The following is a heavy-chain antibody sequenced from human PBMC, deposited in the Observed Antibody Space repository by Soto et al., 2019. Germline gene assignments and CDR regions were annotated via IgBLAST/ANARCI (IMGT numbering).Heavy chain of an antibody. CDR1: GFTFSSYG. J-gene: IGHJ4*02. CDR2: IWYDGSNK. Sequence: QVQLVESGGGVVQPGRSLRLSCAASGFTFSSYGMHWVRQAPGKGLEWVAVIWYDGSNKYYADSVKGRFTISRDNSKNSLYLQMTSLRAEDTAVYYCAGGPRAMACIDYWGQGTLVTVS. V-gene: IGHV3-33*01. CDR3: AGGPRAMACIDY. D-gene: IGHD5-18*01.